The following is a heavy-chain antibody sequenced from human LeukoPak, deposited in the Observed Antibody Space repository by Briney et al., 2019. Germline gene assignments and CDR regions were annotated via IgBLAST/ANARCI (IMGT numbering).Heavy chain of an antibody. Sequence: KAGGSLRLSCAASGFTFSSYGMSWVRQAPGKGLEWIGSIYYSGSTYYNPSLKSRVTISVDTSKNQFSLKLSSVTAADTAVYYCARDSLGGSYIYDYWGQGTLVTVSS. CDR1: GFTFSSYG. J-gene: IGHJ4*02. CDR2: IYYSGST. V-gene: IGHV4-39*07. D-gene: IGHD3-16*01. CDR3: ARDSLGGSYIYDY.